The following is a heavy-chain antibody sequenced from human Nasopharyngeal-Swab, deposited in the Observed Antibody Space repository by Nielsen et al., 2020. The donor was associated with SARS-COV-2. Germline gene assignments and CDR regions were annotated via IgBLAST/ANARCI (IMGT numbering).Heavy chain of an antibody. D-gene: IGHD2-2*01. J-gene: IGHJ4*02. CDR2: ISGSGGST. Sequence: GESLKISCAASGFTFSSYAMSWVRQAPGKGLEWVSAISGSGGSTYYADSVKGRFTISRDNAKNSLYLQMNSLRAEDTAVYYCARDQGYCSSTSCYEFDYWGQGTLVTVSS. CDR1: GFTFSSYA. V-gene: IGHV3-23*01. CDR3: ARDQGYCSSTSCYEFDY.